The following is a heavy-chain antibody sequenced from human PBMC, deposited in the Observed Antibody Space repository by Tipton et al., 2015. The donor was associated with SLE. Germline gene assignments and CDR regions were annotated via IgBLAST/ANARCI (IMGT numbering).Heavy chain of an antibody. J-gene: IGHJ6*02. D-gene: IGHD3-10*01. CDR2: IYYSGST. V-gene: IGHV4-59*08. CDR1: GGSISSYY. CDR3: ARHPTWVVQGDYGMDV. Sequence: TLSLTCAVYGGSISSYYWSWIRQPPGKGLEWIGDIYYSGSTNYNPSLKSRVTISVDTSKNQFSLKLSSVTAADTAVYYCARHPTWVVQGDYGMDVWGQGTTVTVSS.